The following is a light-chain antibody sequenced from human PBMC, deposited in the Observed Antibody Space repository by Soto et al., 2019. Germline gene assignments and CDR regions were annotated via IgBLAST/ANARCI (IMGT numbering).Light chain of an antibody. J-gene: IGKJ3*01. CDR2: EAS. CDR3: QQRSNWA. CDR1: RSITRF. V-gene: IGKV3-11*01. Sequence: EVVLTQSPATLSLSPGDRATLSCRTSRSITRFLAWYQLRPGQAPRLLISEASNRATGVPARVSGSASGTDFTVTVSSLEREDFAIYVWQQRSNWAFGPGTKLDIK.